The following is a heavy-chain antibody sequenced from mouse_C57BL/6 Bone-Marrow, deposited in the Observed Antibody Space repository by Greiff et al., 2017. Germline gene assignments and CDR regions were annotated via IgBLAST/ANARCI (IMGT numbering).Heavy chain of an antibody. CDR2: INSDGGST. D-gene: IGHD2-4*01. CDR3: ARLGIAYDYDGGFAY. V-gene: IGHV5-2*01. Sequence: EVQGVESGGGLVQPGESLKLSCESNEYEFPSHDMSWVRKTPEKRLELVAAINSDGGSTYYPDTMERRFIISRDNTKKTLYLQMSSLRSEDTALYYCARLGIAYDYDGGFAYWGQGTLVTVSA. CDR1: EYEFPSHD. J-gene: IGHJ3*01.